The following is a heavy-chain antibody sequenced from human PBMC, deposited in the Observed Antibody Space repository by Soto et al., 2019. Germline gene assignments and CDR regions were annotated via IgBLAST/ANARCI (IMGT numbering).Heavy chain of an antibody. CDR3: ANIAVAGSHQPIPQDYYGMDV. CDR1: GGSFSGYY. D-gene: IGHD6-19*01. J-gene: IGHJ6*02. CDR2: INHSGST. V-gene: IGHV4-34*01. Sequence: SETLSLTCAVYGGSFSGYYWSWIRQPPGKGLEWIGEINHSGSTNYNPSLKSRVTISVDTSKNQFSLKLSSVTAADTAVYYCANIAVAGSHQPIPQDYYGMDVWGQGTTVTVSS.